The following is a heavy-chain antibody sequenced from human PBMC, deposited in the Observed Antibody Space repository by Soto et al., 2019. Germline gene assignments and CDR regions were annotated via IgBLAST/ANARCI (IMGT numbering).Heavy chain of an antibody. CDR1: GFIFRSYW. CDR3: ARDGVAAGLYLDN. Sequence: GGSPRLSCAASGFIFRSYWMSWVHQAPGKGLEWVANINQDGSEKYYVDSVRGRFIISRDNAENSLYLQMNSLRAEDTALYYCARDGVAAGLYLDNWGQGTLVTVSS. J-gene: IGHJ4*02. CDR2: INQDGSEK. D-gene: IGHD2-15*01. V-gene: IGHV3-7*01.